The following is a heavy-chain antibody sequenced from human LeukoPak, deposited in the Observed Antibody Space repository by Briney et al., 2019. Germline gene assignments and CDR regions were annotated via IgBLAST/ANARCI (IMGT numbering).Heavy chain of an antibody. Sequence: GGSLRLSCAASGFTFSSYAMSWVRQAPGKGPEWVSTISGSGGSTYYADSVKGRFTISRDNSKNTLFLQMNSLRAEDTAVYYCAKGHGSSGYYYPFDYWGQGTLVTVSS. CDR3: AKGHGSSGYYYPFDY. V-gene: IGHV3-23*01. CDR1: GFTFSSYA. J-gene: IGHJ4*02. D-gene: IGHD3-22*01. CDR2: ISGSGGST.